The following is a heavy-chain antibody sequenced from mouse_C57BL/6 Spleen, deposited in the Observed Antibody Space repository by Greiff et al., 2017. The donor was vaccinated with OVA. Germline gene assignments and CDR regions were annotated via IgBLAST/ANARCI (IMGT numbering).Heavy chain of an antibody. CDR1: GYTFTSYW. D-gene: IGHD3-1*01. CDR3: ARSGGYSAKDY. J-gene: IGHJ4*01. V-gene: IGHV1-64*01. Sequence: QVQLQQPGAELVKPGASVKLSCKASGYTFTSYWMHWVKQRPGQGLEWIGMIHPNSGSTNYNEKFKSKATLTVDKSSSTAYMQPSSLTSEDSAVYYCARSGGYSAKDYWGQGTSVTGSS. CDR2: IHPNSGST.